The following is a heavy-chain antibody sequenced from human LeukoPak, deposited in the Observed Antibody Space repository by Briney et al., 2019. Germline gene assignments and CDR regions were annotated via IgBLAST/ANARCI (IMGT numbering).Heavy chain of an antibody. Sequence: GASVKVSCKASGGTFSSYAISWVRQAPGQGLEWMGGIIPIFGTANYAQKFQGRVTITADESTSTPYMELSSLRSEDTAVYYCARGSIRFLEWLSFDYWGQGTLVTVSS. CDR1: GGTFSSYA. CDR2: IIPIFGTA. D-gene: IGHD3-3*01. V-gene: IGHV1-69*01. CDR3: ARGSIRFLEWLSFDY. J-gene: IGHJ4*02.